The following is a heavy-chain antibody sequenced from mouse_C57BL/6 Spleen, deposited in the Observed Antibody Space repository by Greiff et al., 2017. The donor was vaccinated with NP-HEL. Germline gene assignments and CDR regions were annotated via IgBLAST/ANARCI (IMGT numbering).Heavy chain of an antibody. V-gene: IGHV3-6*01. CDR1: GYSITSGYY. CDR2: ISYDGSN. Sequence: EVQLQESGPGLVKPSQSLSLTCSVSGYSITSGYYWNWIRQLPENKLEWMGYISYDGSNNYNPSLKNRITITRDTSKNQFFLKLNAVTTEDTATYYCAKYDYDVGWFAYWGQGTLVTVSA. CDR3: AKYDYDVGWFAY. D-gene: IGHD2-4*01. J-gene: IGHJ3*01.